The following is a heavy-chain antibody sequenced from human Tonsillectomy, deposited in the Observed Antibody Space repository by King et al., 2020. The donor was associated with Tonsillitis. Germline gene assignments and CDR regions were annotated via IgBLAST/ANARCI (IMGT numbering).Heavy chain of an antibody. V-gene: IGHV3-7*03. CDR3: ATTSGLGGTFVF. CDR2: IKQDGSEK. D-gene: IGHD3-16*01. Sequence: VQLVESGGGLVQPGGSLRLSCAASGITFSSYWMSWVRQTPGKGLEWVANIKQDGSEKYYVDSVKGRFTISRDNAKNSLYLHMNSLRAEDMAVYYCATTSGLGGTFVFWGQGTMVPVSS. CDR1: GITFSSYW. J-gene: IGHJ3*01.